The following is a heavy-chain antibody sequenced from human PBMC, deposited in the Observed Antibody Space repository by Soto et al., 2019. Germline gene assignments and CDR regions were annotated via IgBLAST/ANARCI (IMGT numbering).Heavy chain of an antibody. D-gene: IGHD5-18*01. CDR2: INPRCGST. J-gene: IGHJ4*02. Sequence: ASVKVSCKASGYTFTSYYMHCVRHTPGQGLGWMGIINPRCGSTSYAQKLQGRVTMTRSMTTSTVYMERSSQRSEGTAVYSSARAPNVDSGMAPFAYWGRGPLVIVPS. CDR3: ARAPNVDSGMAPFAY. V-gene: IGHV1-46*01. CDR1: GYTFTSYY.